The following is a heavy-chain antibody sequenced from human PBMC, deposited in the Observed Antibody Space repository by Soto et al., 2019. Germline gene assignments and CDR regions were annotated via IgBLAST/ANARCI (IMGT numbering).Heavy chain of an antibody. CDR1: GYSFPTYW. Sequence: GESLKISCKGSGYSFPTYWIGWVRQMPGKGLEWMGIIYPGDSDTRYSPSFQGQVTISADKSISTAYLQWSSLKASDTAMYYCARQDGYNYGGGYYFDYWGQGTLVTVSS. D-gene: IGHD5-12*01. CDR3: ARQDGYNYGGGYYFDY. J-gene: IGHJ4*02. V-gene: IGHV5-51*01. CDR2: IYPGDSDT.